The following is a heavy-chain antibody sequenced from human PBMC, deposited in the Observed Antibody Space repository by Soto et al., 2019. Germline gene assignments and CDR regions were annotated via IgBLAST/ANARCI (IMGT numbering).Heavy chain of an antibody. J-gene: IGHJ5*02. CDR2: ISSSSSYI. Sequence: GGSLRLSCAASGFTFSSYSMNWVRQAPGKGLEWVSSISSSSSYIYYADSVKGRFTISRDNAKNSLYLQMNSLRAEDTAVYYCARDFHALGGDYLFDPWGQGTLVTVSS. V-gene: IGHV3-21*01. CDR1: GFTFSSYS. CDR3: ARDFHALGGDYLFDP. D-gene: IGHD4-17*01.